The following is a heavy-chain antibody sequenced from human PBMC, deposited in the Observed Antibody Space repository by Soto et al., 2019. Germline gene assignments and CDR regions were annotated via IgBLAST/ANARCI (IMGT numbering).Heavy chain of an antibody. V-gene: IGHV4-39*01. J-gene: IGHJ3*02. CDR3: ATSATWLYNDAFDS. CDR2: IFYSGTT. Sequence: SETLSLTCTVSGGAISTSDYYWGWIRQPPGKGLEWIGTIFYSGTTYYTPSLKSRVTISVDTSKNQFSLKLSSVTAADTAVYYCATSATWLYNDAFDSWGQGTMVTVSS. D-gene: IGHD6-25*01. CDR1: GGAISTSDYY.